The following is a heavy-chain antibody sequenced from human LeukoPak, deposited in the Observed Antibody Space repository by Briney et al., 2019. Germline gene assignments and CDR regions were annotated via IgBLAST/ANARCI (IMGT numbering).Heavy chain of an antibody. CDR3: ARVVAVTGTPVYYMDV. Sequence: ASVTVSFTSSGYMFTLYYMHWVRQAPGQGREWMGWINPNSGGTNYAHKFQGRVTMTRDTSISTAYMDLNRLRSDDTAVYYCARVVAVTGTPVYYMDVWGKGTTVTVSS. J-gene: IGHJ6*03. V-gene: IGHV1-2*07. CDR2: INPNSGGT. CDR1: GYMFTLYY. D-gene: IGHD6-19*01.